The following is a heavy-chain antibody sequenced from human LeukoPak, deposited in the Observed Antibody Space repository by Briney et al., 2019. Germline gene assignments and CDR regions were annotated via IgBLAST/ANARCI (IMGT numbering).Heavy chain of an antibody. CDR1: GGSISSYY. Sequence: SETLSLTCTDSGGSISSYYWSWIRQPAGKGLEWIGRIYTSGSTNYNPSLKSRVTMSVDTSKNQFSLKLSSVTAADTAVYYCAREVGATGYYYYGMDVWGQGTTVTVSS. J-gene: IGHJ6*02. V-gene: IGHV4-4*07. CDR3: AREVGATGYYYYGMDV. CDR2: IYTSGST. D-gene: IGHD1-26*01.